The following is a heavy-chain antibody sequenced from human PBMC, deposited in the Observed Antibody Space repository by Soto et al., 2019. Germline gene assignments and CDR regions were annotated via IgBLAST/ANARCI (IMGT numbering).Heavy chain of an antibody. V-gene: IGHV4-4*02. CDR2: IYHSGST. CDR1: GGSISSSNW. CDR3: ARGLGGGYSLIWFDP. D-gene: IGHD2-21*01. Sequence: SETLSLTCAVSGGSISSSNWWSWVRQPPGKGLEWIGEIYHSGSTNYNPSLKSRVTISVDKSKNQFSLKLSSVTAADTAVYYYARGLGGGYSLIWFDPWGQGTLVTVSS. J-gene: IGHJ5*02.